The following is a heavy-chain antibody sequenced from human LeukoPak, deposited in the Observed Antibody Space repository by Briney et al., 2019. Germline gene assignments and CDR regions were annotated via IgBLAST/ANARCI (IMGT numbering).Heavy chain of an antibody. D-gene: IGHD1-26*01. CDR1: GGSISSYY. J-gene: IGHJ4*02. CDR3: ARVVGATQLDY. CDR2: IYYSGST. V-gene: IGHV4-59*12. Sequence: SETLSLTCTVSGGSISSYYWSWIRQPPGKGLEWIGYIYYSGSTYYNPSLKSRVTISVDTSKNQFSLKLSSVTAADTAVYYCARVVGATQLDYWGQGTLVTVSS.